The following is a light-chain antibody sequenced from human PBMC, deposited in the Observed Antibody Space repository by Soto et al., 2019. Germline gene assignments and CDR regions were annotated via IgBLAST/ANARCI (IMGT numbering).Light chain of an antibody. CDR1: QDITNY. CDR3: QQFYSPHLT. Sequence: DIQMTQSPSSLSASVGDRVTIICQASQDITNYLNWYQQKPGKAPKLLIHDSSNLETGVPSRFSGSGSGTYFSFTISSLQPEDIATYFCQQFYSPHLTFGQGTRLEIK. V-gene: IGKV1-33*01. CDR2: DSS. J-gene: IGKJ5*01.